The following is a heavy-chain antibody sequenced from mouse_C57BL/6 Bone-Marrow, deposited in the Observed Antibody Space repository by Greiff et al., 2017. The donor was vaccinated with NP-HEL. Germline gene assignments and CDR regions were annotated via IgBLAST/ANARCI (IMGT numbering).Heavy chain of an antibody. CDR1: GYTFTSYW. Sequence: QVQLQQPGAELVKPGASVKLSCKPSGYTFTSYWMHWVKQRTGQGLEWIGEIYPRSGNTYYNEKFKGKATLTADKSSSTAYMELRSLTSEDSAVYFCARRDSSGYDYWGQGTTLTVSS. CDR3: ARRDSSGYDY. J-gene: IGHJ2*01. V-gene: IGHV1-81*01. CDR2: IYPRSGNT. D-gene: IGHD3-2*02.